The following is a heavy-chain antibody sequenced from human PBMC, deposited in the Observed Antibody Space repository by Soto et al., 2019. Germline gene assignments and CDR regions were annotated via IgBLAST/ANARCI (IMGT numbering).Heavy chain of an antibody. CDR1: GFTFSTYA. J-gene: IGHJ4*02. D-gene: IGHD6-13*01. Sequence: EVQLLESGGGLVQPGGSLRLSCAASGFTFSTYAMTWVRQAPGKRLEWVSIISGSGGSTYYADSVKGRFIISGDNSKNTLDLQMNSLRAEDTAVYYCAKTPSPHAAAGRGGGGYFDYWGQGTLVTVSS. V-gene: IGHV3-23*01. CDR2: ISGSGGST. CDR3: AKTPSPHAAAGRGGGGYFDY.